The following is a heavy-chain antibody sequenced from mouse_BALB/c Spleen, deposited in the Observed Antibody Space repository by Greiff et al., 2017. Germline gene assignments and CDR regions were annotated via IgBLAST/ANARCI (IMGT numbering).Heavy chain of an antibody. J-gene: IGHJ3*01. Sequence: QVQLKESGAELVRPGTSVKMSCKAAGYTFTNYWIGWVKQRPGHGLEWIGDIYPGGGYTNYNEKFKGKATLTADTSSSTAYMQLSSLTSEDSAIYYCARRSTMITTDGSSWFAYWGQGTLVTVSA. D-gene: IGHD2-4*01. V-gene: IGHV1-63*02. CDR2: IYPGGGYT. CDR1: GYTFTNYW. CDR3: ARRSTMITTDGSSWFAY.